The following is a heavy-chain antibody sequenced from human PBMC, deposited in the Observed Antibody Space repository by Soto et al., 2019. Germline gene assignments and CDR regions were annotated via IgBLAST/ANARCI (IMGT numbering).Heavy chain of an antibody. CDR3: ARRHLAVAVSPWFDP. Sequence: QVTLKESGPVLVKPTETLTLRCTVAGLSITDSEMGVSWIRQPPGQPLEGLPHIDSSGEKSYRTFLKSRLAISKDTSKSQIVLTMTNMDPADTATYYCARRHLAVAVSPWFDPWGQGIPVTVSS. CDR2: IDSSGEK. J-gene: IGHJ5*02. V-gene: IGHV2-26*01. D-gene: IGHD6-19*01. CDR1: GLSITDSEMG.